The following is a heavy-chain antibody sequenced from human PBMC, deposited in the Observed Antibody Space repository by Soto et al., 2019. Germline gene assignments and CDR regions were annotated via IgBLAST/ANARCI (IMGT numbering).Heavy chain of an antibody. J-gene: IGHJ4*02. CDR1: GYIFIGYY. D-gene: IGHD5-12*01. CDR2: INPDSGGT. CDR3: ARKVATFDFDL. Sequence: VSCKTSGYIFIGYYIHWVRQAPGQGLEWMGWINPDSGGTKYDHKFQGRVTMTRDTSLSTAYMELSSLSPDDTAVYYCARKVATFDFDLWGQGTLVTVSS. V-gene: IGHV1-2*02.